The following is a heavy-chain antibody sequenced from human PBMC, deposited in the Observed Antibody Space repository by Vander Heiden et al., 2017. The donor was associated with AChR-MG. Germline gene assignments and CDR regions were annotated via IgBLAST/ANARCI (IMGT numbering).Heavy chain of an antibody. V-gene: IGHV1-69*06. D-gene: IGHD2-2*01. Sequence: QVQLVQSGAEVKKPGSSVKVSCKASGGTFSSYALSWVRQAPGQGLEWMGGIIPIFGTANYAQKFQGRVTITADKSTSTAYMELSSLRSEDTAVYYCATYCSSTSCYFSPTENYYYYMDVWGKGTTVTVSS. J-gene: IGHJ6*03. CDR3: ATYCSSTSCYFSPTENYYYYMDV. CDR2: IIPIFGTA. CDR1: GGTFSSYA.